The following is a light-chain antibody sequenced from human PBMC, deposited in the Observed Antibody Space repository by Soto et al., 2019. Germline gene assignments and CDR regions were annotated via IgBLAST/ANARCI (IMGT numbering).Light chain of an antibody. V-gene: IGLV2-14*03. CDR1: NTDIGAHKY. CDR2: EVN. CDR3: SSYTMRTTRV. Sequence: QSVLTQPASVSGSPGESITISCTGTNTDIGAHKYVSWYQQHPGKAPKLIIFEVNNRPSGISGRFSGSKSGNTASLTISGLQADDEADYYCSSYTMRTTRVFGTGTKVTVL. J-gene: IGLJ1*01.